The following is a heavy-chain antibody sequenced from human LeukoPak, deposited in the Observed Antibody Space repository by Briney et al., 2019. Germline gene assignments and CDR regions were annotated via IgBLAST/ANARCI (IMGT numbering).Heavy chain of an antibody. CDR3: ARDNLYDSSGYYDGGMDV. Sequence: GSLRLSCAASGFTFSSYAMHWVRQAPGKGLEWVAVISYDGSNKYYADSVKGRFTISRDNSKNTLYLQMNSLRAEDTAVYYCARDNLYDSSGYYDGGMDVWGQGTTVTVSS. J-gene: IGHJ6*02. D-gene: IGHD3-22*01. V-gene: IGHV3-30-3*01. CDR2: ISYDGSNK. CDR1: GFTFSSYA.